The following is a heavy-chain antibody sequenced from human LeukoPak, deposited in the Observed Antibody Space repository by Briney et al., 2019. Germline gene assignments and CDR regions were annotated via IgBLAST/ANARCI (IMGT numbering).Heavy chain of an antibody. CDR2: LYSGGGA. D-gene: IGHD3-10*01. CDR1: GFTVSNNY. V-gene: IGHV3-53*01. CDR3: AKYYGSD. J-gene: IGHJ4*02. Sequence: GGSLRLSCADSGFTVSNNYMTWVRPAPGKGLEWVSVLYSGGGAYYADSVKDRFTISRDNSINTLYLQMNSLRPEDTAVYYCAKYYGSDWGQGTLVTVSS.